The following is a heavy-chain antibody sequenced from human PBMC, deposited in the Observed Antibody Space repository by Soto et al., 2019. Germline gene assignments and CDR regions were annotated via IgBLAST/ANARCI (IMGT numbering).Heavy chain of an antibody. CDR1: EFTFSIFD. Sequence: EVHLLESGGGLVQPGGSLRLSCAASEFTFSIFDMSWVRQAPGKGLEWVSIISDSGDTTYYAGSVRGRFTMSRDNSKNTVYLQMDSLRAEDTAVYYCIKGGWLDYWGQGTLVTVYS. CDR2: ISDSGDTT. J-gene: IGHJ4*02. V-gene: IGHV3-23*01. CDR3: IKGGWLDY. D-gene: IGHD5-12*01.